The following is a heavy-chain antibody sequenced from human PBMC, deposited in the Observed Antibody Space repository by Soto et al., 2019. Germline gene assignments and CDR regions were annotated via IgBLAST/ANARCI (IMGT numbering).Heavy chain of an antibody. CDR3: ARLFSDLDCYDSSGYADY. Sequence: ASVKVSCKASGYTFTSYYMHWVRQAPGQGLEWMGIINPSGGSTSYAQKFQGRVTMTRDTSTSTVYMELSSLRSEDTAVYYCARLFSDLDCYDSSGYADYWGQGTLVTVSS. J-gene: IGHJ4*02. CDR1: GYTFTSYY. V-gene: IGHV1-46*01. CDR2: INPSGGST. D-gene: IGHD3-22*01.